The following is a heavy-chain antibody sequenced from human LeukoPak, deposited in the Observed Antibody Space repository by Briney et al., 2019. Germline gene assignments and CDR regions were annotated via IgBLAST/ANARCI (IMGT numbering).Heavy chain of an antibody. J-gene: IGHJ4*02. D-gene: IGHD3-10*01. CDR2: INPNSGAT. V-gene: IGHV1-2*02. CDR1: GYTFSDYY. CDR3: ARGPNTGAFDY. Sequence: GASVKVSCKASGYTFSDYYIHWVRQAPGQGLQWMGWINPNSGATNYAQKFQGRVTMTRDTSISTAYMELSRLTSDDTAVYYCARGPNTGAFDYWGQGTLVTVSS.